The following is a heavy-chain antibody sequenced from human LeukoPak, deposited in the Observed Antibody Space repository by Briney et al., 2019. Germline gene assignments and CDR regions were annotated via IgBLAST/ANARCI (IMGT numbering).Heavy chain of an antibody. CDR1: GFTFSSYV. D-gene: IGHD1-26*01. J-gene: IGHJ3*02. Sequence: PGGSLRLSCAASGFTFSSYVVNWVRQAPGKGLEWVSAISGSGGSTYYADSVKGRFTISRDNAKNSLYLQMNSLRAEDTAVYYCARDRPRGSGDAFDIWGQGTMVTVSS. CDR3: ARDRPRGSGDAFDI. V-gene: IGHV3-23*01. CDR2: ISGSGGST.